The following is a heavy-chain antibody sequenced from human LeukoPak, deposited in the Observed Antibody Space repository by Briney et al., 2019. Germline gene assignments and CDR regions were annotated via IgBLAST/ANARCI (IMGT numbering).Heavy chain of an antibody. CDR3: ARALRLEIGFDP. V-gene: IGHV1-18*01. D-gene: IGHD5-24*01. CDR1: GYTFTSYG. Sequence: ASVKVSCKASGYTFTSYGISWVRQAPGQGLEWMGCISAYNGNTNYAQKLQGRATMTTDTSTSTAYMELRSLRSDDTAVYYCARALRLEIGFDPWGQGTLVTVSS. J-gene: IGHJ5*02. CDR2: ISAYNGNT.